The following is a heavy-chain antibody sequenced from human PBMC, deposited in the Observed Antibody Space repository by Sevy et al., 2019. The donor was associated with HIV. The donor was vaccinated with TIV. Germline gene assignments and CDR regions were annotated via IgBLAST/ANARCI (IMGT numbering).Heavy chain of an antibody. V-gene: IGHV4-59*01. Sequence: SETLSLTCTVSGGSIRTFYWSWIRQPPGKGLKWIGYIYYSGSTSYNPSLKSRVTISVDTSKNQFSLKLSSVTAADTAVYYCARVPRTRSIAAAALYYFDYWGQGTLVTVSS. D-gene: IGHD6-13*01. CDR3: ARVPRTRSIAAAALYYFDY. CDR1: GGSIRTFY. CDR2: IYYSGST. J-gene: IGHJ4*02.